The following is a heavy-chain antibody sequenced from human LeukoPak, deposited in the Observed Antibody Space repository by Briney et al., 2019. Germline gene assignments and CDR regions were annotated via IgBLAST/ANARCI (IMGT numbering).Heavy chain of an antibody. CDR3: ARDLAHGSETTFDY. CDR1: GYTFTSYG. Sequence: ASVKVSCEASGYTFTSYGISWVRQAPGQGLEWMGWISAYNGNTNYAQKLQGRVTMTTDTSTSTAYMELRSLRSDDTAVYYCARDLAHGSETTFDYWGQGTLVTVSS. D-gene: IGHD3-10*01. CDR2: ISAYNGNT. V-gene: IGHV1-18*01. J-gene: IGHJ4*02.